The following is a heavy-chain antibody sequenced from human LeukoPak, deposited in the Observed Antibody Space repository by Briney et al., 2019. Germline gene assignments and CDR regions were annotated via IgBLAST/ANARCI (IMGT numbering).Heavy chain of an antibody. CDR3: AKALRSRASIAVAGG. CDR2: ISYDGSNK. J-gene: IGHJ4*02. CDR1: GFTFSSYG. D-gene: IGHD6-19*01. V-gene: IGHV3-30*18. Sequence: GRSLRLSCAASGFTFSSYGMHWVRQAPGKGLEWVAVISYDGSNKYYADSVKGRFTISGDNSKNTLYLQMNSLRAEDTAVYYCAKALRSRASIAVAGGWGQGTLVTVSS.